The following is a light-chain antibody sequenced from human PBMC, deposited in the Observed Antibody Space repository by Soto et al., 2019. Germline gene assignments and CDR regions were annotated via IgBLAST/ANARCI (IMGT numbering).Light chain of an antibody. CDR1: QGTSSY. J-gene: IGKJ3*01. CDR2: AAS. CDR3: QRPGV. Sequence: DIRLTQSPSFLSASVGDRVTITCRASQGTSSYLAWYQQKPGKAPKLLIYAASILQSGVPSRFSGSGSGTEFTLTISSLQPEDFATYYCQRPGVFGPGTKVD. V-gene: IGKV1-9*01.